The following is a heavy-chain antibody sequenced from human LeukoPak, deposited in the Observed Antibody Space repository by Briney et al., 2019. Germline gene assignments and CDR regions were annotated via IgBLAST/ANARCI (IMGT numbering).Heavy chain of an antibody. CDR3: AREKAVAGTGVGY. CDR2: INPNSGGT. Sequence: ASVKVSCKASGYTFTGYYVHWVRQAPGQGLEWMGWINPNSGGTNYAQKFQGRVTMTRDTSISTAYMELSRLRSDDTAVYYCAREKAVAGTGVGYWGQGTLVTVSS. D-gene: IGHD6-19*01. J-gene: IGHJ4*02. CDR1: GYTFTGYY. V-gene: IGHV1-2*02.